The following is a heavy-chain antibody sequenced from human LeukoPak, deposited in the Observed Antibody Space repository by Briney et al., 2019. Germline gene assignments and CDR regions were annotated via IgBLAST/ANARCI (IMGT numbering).Heavy chain of an antibody. CDR2: IWYDGSNK. V-gene: IGHV3-33*01. Sequence: TGRSLRLSCAVSGFTFSSFGIHRVRQGPDKGLEWVALIWYDGSNKHYADSVKGRYNVSRDNSRNTLYLHMNSLRVEDTAVYYCARFRDGVFSGGDYYNGMDVWGQGTTVTVSS. D-gene: IGHD3-16*01. J-gene: IGHJ6*02. CDR3: ARFRDGVFSGGDYYNGMDV. CDR1: GFTFSSFG.